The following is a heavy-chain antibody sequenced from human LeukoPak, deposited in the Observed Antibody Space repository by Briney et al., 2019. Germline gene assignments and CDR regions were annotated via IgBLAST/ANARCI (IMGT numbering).Heavy chain of an antibody. CDR1: GGSISSGDYY. Sequence: SETLSLTCTVSGGSISSGDYYWSWIRQPPGKGLEWIGYIYYSGSTYYNPSLKSRVTISVDTSKNQFSLKLSSVTAADTAVYYCAGGLPSNYDSRNLTNDYWGQGTLVTVSS. CDR3: AGGLPSNYDSRNLTNDY. CDR2: IYYSGST. J-gene: IGHJ4*02. D-gene: IGHD3-22*01. V-gene: IGHV4-30-4*01.